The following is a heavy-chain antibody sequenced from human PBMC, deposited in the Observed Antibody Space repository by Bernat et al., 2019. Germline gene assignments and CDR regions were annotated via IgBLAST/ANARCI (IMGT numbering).Heavy chain of an antibody. CDR3: ARDRRGGSSWCPNSAFDS. J-gene: IGHJ4*02. D-gene: IGHD6-13*01. CDR2: ILYDGSNK. Sequence: QLQLVESGGGVVQPGRSLRLSCAASGFTFSSYSIHWVRQAPGKGLEWVAVILYDGSNKYFADSVKGRFTISRDNSKNTLYLQMNILRAEDTAVYYCARDRRGGSSWCPNSAFDSWGQGTLVTVSS. CDR1: GFTFSSYS. V-gene: IGHV3-30-3*01.